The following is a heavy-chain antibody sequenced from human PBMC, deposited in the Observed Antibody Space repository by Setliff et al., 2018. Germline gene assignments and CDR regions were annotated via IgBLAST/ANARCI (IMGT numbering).Heavy chain of an antibody. D-gene: IGHD3-9*01. CDR2: TSSGSTYK. CDR1: GFTFSRYS. CDR3: ARDRSFDWIEPTYYYNHGMDI. J-gene: IGHJ6*02. V-gene: IGHV3-21*01. Sequence: GGSLRLSCEASGFTFSRYSMNWVRQAPGKGLEWVSSTSSGSTYKNYADSVKGRFTISRDNAKNSLYLQMNSLRAEDTAVYYCARDRSFDWIEPTYYYNHGMDIWGQGTTVTVSS.